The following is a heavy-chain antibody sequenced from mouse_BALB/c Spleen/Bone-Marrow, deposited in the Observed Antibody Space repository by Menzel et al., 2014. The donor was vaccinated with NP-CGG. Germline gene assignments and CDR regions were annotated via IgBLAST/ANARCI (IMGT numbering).Heavy chain of an antibody. J-gene: IGHJ3*01. CDR2: INPSNGRT. V-gene: IGHV1S81*02. Sequence: QVQLQQSGAELVKPGASVKLSCKASGYNFTSYWIHWVKLRPGQGLEWIGEINPSNGRTNYNEKFKNKATLTVDKSSSTAYIQLSSLTSEGSAVYYCARYDCPGWFAYWGQGTLVTVSA. CDR1: GYNFTSYW. CDR3: ARYDCPGWFAY. D-gene: IGHD2-13*01.